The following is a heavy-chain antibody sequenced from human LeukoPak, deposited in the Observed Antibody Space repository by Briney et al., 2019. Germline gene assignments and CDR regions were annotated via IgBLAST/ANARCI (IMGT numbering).Heavy chain of an antibody. J-gene: IGHJ3*02. V-gene: IGHV4-30-2*01. D-gene: IGHD3-10*01. CDR3: ARVGDFLDAFDI. CDR2: IYHSGST. CDR1: GGSISGGGYS. Sequence: SQTLSLTCAVSGGSISGGGYSWSWMRQPPGQGLNWIEEIYHSGSTYYNPSLKSRVTISVDRSKNQFSLKLSSVTAADTAVYYCARVGDFLDAFDIWGQGTMVTVSS.